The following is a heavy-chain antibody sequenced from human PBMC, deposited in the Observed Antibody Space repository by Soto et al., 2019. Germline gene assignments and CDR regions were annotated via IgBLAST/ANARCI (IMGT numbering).Heavy chain of an antibody. D-gene: IGHD3-10*01. CDR2: ISWNSGSI. Sequence: EVQLVESGGGLVQPGRSLRLSCAASGFTFDDYAMHWVRQAPGKGLEWVSGISWNSGSIGYADSVKGRFTISRDNAKNSLYLQMNSLRAEDTALYYCAKDMAAYGSRSWYFDLWGRGTLVTVSS. CDR1: GFTFDDYA. CDR3: AKDMAAYGSRSWYFDL. J-gene: IGHJ2*01. V-gene: IGHV3-9*01.